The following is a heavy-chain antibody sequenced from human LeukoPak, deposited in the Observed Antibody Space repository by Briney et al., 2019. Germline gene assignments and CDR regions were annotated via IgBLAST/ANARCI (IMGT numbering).Heavy chain of an antibody. Sequence: ASVKVSCRASGYTFTGYYMHWVRQAPGQGLEWMGWINPNSGGTNYAQKFQGRVTMTRDTSISTAYRELSRLRPDDTAVYYCASEIRDADAFDIWGQGTMVTVSS. CDR2: INPNSGGT. CDR1: GYTFTGYY. CDR3: ASEIRDADAFDI. J-gene: IGHJ3*02. V-gene: IGHV1-2*02.